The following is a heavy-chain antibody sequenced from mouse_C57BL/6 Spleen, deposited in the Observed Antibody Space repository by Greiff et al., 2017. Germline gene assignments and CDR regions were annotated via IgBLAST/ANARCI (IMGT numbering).Heavy chain of an antibody. CDR2: IDPSDSFT. D-gene: IGHD1-1*01. CDR1: GYTFTSYW. Sequence: QVQLQQPGAELVMPGASVKLSCKASGYTFTSYWMHWVKQRPGQGLEWIGEIDPSDSFTNYNQKFKGKSTLTVDKSSSTAYMQLSSLTSEDAAVYYCARADYGSSYGFDYWGRGTTLTVSS. CDR3: ARADYGSSYGFDY. J-gene: IGHJ2*01. V-gene: IGHV1-69*01.